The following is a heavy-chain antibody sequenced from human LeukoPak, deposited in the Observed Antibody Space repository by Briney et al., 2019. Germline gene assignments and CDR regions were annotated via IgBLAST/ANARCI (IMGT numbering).Heavy chain of an antibody. CDR2: ISGSGGST. V-gene: IGHV3-23*01. CDR3: AKGALRYFDRLLEN. CDR1: GFTFSSYA. D-gene: IGHD3-9*01. J-gene: IGHJ4*02. Sequence: GGSLRLSCAASGFTFSSYAMSWVRQAPGRGLEWVSAISGSGGSTYYADSVKGRFTISRDNSRNTLYLQMNSLRAEDTAVYYCAKGALRYFDRLLENWGQGILVTVSS.